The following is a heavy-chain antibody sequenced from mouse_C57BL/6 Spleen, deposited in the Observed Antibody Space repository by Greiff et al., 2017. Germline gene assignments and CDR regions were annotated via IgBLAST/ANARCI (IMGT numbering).Heavy chain of an antibody. Sequence: VQLQQPGAELVMPGASVKLSCKASGYTFTSYWMHWVKQRPGQGLEWIGEIDPSDSYTNYNQKFKGKSTLTVDKSSSTAYMQLSSLTSEDSAVXYCASRDYYGSHYYARDYWGQGTSGTVSS. V-gene: IGHV1-69*01. CDR2: IDPSDSYT. D-gene: IGHD1-1*01. J-gene: IGHJ4*01. CDR3: ASRDYYGSHYYARDY. CDR1: GYTFTSYW.